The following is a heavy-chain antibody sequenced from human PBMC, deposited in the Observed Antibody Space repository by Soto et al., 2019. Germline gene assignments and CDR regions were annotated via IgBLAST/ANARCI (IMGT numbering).Heavy chain of an antibody. CDR2: IYWDDDK. CDR3: AHRPHVLRWFGEYSFDY. Sequence: QITLKESGPTLVKPTQTLTLTCTFSGFSLTTSGLGVGWIRRPPGKALEWLALIYWDDDKRSNPSLNSRLTNTKDTSQNQVVLTITNMDPVDAATYFCAHRPHVLRWFGEYSFDYWGQGTLVTVSS. J-gene: IGHJ4*02. V-gene: IGHV2-5*02. D-gene: IGHD3-10*01. CDR1: GFSLTTSGLG.